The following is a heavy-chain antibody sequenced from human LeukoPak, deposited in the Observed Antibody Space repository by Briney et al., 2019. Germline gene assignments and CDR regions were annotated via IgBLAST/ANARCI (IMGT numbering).Heavy chain of an antibody. CDR1: GGSISSGSYY. CDR2: IYTSGST. CDR3: ARVARSMSSSSEDY. Sequence: SSETLSLTCTVSGGSISSGSYYWNWIRQPAGKGLEWIGRIYTSGSTNYNPSLKSRVTISVDTSKNQSSLKLNSVTAADTAVYYCARVARSMSSSSEDYWGQGTLVTVSS. D-gene: IGHD6-13*01. V-gene: IGHV4-61*02. J-gene: IGHJ4*02.